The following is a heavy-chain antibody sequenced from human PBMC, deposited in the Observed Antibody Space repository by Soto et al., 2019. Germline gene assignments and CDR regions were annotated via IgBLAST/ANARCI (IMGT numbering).Heavy chain of an antibody. CDR3: TTHYDFWSGYYRTPYYYYGMDV. D-gene: IGHD3-3*01. Sequence: GGSLRLSCAASGFTFSNAWMNWVRQAPGKGLEWVGRIKSKTDGGTTDYAAPVKGRFTISRDDSKNTLYLQMNSLKTEDIAVYYCTTHYDFWSGYYRTPYYYYGMDVWGQRTTVTVSS. V-gene: IGHV3-15*07. CDR2: IKSKTDGGTT. CDR1: GFTFSNAW. J-gene: IGHJ6*02.